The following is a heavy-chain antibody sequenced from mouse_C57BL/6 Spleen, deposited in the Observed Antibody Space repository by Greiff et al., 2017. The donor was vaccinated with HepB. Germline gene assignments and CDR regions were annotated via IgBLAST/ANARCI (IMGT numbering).Heavy chain of an antibody. Sequence: VQLQQSGPGLVAPSQSLSITCTVSGFSFTSYAISWVRQPPGKGLEWLGVIWTGGGTNYNSAPKSRLSISKDNSKSQVFLKMNSLQTDDTARYYCARLYGSQSPYYYAMDYWGQGTSVTVSS. CDR1: GFSFTSYA. CDR3: ARLYGSQSPYYYAMDY. D-gene: IGHD1-1*01. J-gene: IGHJ4*01. CDR2: IWTGGGT. V-gene: IGHV2-9-1*01.